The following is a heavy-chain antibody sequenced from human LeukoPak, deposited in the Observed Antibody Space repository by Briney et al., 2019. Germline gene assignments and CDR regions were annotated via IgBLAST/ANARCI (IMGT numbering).Heavy chain of an antibody. J-gene: IGHJ3*02. Sequence: GGSLRLSCAASGFTFSSYSMNWVRQAPGKGLEWASSISSSSSYIYYADSVKGRFTISRDNAKNSLYLQMNSLRAEDTAVYYCARERLRNDAFDIWGQGTMVTVSS. V-gene: IGHV3-21*01. CDR1: GFTFSSYS. CDR2: ISSSSSYI. CDR3: ARERLRNDAFDI. D-gene: IGHD5-12*01.